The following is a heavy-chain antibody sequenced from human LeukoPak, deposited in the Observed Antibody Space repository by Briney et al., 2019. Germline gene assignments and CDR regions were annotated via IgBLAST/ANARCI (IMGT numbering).Heavy chain of an antibody. CDR3: ARRSSGWHGEFDY. Sequence: SETLSLTCTVSGGSISSGGYYWSWIRQHPGKGLEWIGYIYYSGSTYYNPSLKSRVTISVDTSKNQFSLILSSVTAADTAVYYCARRSSGWHGEFDYWGQGTLVTVSS. CDR1: GGSISSGGYY. J-gene: IGHJ4*02. V-gene: IGHV4-31*03. D-gene: IGHD6-19*01. CDR2: IYYSGST.